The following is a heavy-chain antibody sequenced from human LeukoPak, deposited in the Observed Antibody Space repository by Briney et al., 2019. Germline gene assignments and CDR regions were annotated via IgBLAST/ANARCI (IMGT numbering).Heavy chain of an antibody. CDR3: AKFGYCSGGSCYPNWFDP. CDR1: GFTFSSYS. V-gene: IGHV3-21*04. J-gene: IGHJ5*02. CDR2: ISSSSSYI. D-gene: IGHD2-15*01. Sequence: GGSLRLSCAASGFTFSSYSMNWVRQAPGKGLEWVSSISSSSSYIYYADSVKGRFTISRDNSKNTLYLQMNSLRAEDTAVYYCAKFGYCSGGSCYPNWFDPWGQGTLVTVSS.